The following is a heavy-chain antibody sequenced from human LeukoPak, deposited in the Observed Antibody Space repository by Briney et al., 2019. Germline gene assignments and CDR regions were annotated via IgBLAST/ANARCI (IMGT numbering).Heavy chain of an antibody. CDR1: GGSISPYY. CDR2: IYYTGST. J-gene: IGHJ4*02. D-gene: IGHD2-2*01. V-gene: IGHV4-59*01. CDR3: TRGLRGGDYQLLPFGF. Sequence: SETLSLTCTVSGGSISPYYWSWIRQSPGKELEHIGYIYYTGSTNYNPSLKSRVTISLDTSNNQFSLILSSVTAADTAVYYCTRGLRGGDYQLLPFGFWGQGTLVTVSS.